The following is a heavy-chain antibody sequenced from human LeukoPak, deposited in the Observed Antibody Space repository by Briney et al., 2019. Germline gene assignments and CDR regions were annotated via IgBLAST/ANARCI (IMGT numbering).Heavy chain of an antibody. CDR2: MNPNSGNT. Sequence: VASVKVSCKASGYTFTSYDINWVRQATGQGLEWMGWMNPNSGNTGYAQKFQGRVTIARNTSISTAYMELSSLRSEDTAVYYCARVVPAAIGSWFDPWGQGTLVTVSS. V-gene: IGHV1-8*03. CDR1: GYTFTSYD. D-gene: IGHD2-2*01. J-gene: IGHJ5*02. CDR3: ARVVPAAIGSWFDP.